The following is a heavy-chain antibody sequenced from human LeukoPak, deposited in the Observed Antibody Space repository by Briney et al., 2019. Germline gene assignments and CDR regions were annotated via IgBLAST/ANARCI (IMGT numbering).Heavy chain of an antibody. CDR3: ARDVDYYDSSGQFDY. D-gene: IGHD3-22*01. Sequence: ASVKVSCKTSGYTFTNYSISWVRQAPGQGLEWMGWISADNGNTNYAQNLQGRVTMTTDTSTSTAYMDLRSLRSDDTAVYYCARDVDYYDSSGQFDYWGQGTLVTVSS. CDR1: GYTFTNYS. J-gene: IGHJ4*02. V-gene: IGHV1-18*01. CDR2: ISADNGNT.